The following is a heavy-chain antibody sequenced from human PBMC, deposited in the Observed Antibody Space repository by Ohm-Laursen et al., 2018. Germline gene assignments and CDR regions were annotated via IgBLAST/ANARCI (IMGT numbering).Heavy chain of an antibody. Sequence: SLRLSCSASGFTFSSYPMSWVRLAPGKGLEWVSAISGSGGSTYYADSVKGRFTISRDNSKNTLYLQMNSLRAEDTAVYYCAKDWEQNRHGSSADYWGQGTLVTVSS. CDR2: ISGSGGST. J-gene: IGHJ4*02. CDR3: AKDWEQNRHGSSADY. CDR1: GFTFSSYP. D-gene: IGHD1-26*01. V-gene: IGHV3-23*01.